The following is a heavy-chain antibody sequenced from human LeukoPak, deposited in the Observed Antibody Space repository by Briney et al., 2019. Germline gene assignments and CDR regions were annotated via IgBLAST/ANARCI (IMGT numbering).Heavy chain of an antibody. Sequence: GGSLRLSCAASGFTFINYWMSWVRQAPGKGLEWVANIKQDGSEKYYVDSVKDRFTISRDSAKNSLYLQMNSLRAEDTAVYYCAELGITMIGGVWGKGTTVTISS. D-gene: IGHD3-10*02. V-gene: IGHV3-7*01. J-gene: IGHJ6*04. CDR1: GFTFINYW. CDR2: IKQDGSEK. CDR3: AELGITMIGGV.